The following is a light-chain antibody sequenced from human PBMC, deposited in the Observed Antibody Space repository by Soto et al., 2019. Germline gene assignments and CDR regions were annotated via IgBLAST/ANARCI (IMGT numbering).Light chain of an antibody. CDR1: QTISTY. Sequence: DIQMTQSPSSLSASVGDRVTISCRASQTISTYLHWYQHKPGRAPRLLISDVSTLQSGVPGRFCGSGSETAFSITITYMQPEEVSTYYCQQGYNSYPLTFGGGTKVEIK. CDR3: QQGYNSYPLT. CDR2: DVS. J-gene: IGKJ4*01. V-gene: IGKV1-39*01.